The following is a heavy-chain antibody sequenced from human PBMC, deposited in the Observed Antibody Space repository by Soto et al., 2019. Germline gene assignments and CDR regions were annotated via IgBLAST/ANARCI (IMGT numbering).Heavy chain of an antibody. V-gene: IGHV1-8*01. J-gene: IGHJ4*02. Sequence: GASVKVSCKASGYTFTSYDINWVRQATGQGLEWMGWMSPNSGNTGYAQNFKGRVTMTRNTSISTAYMELSSLRSEDTAVYYCARGRSYGFPFDYWGQGTPVTVSS. CDR3: ARGRSYGFPFDY. D-gene: IGHD5-18*01. CDR1: GYTFTSYD. CDR2: MSPNSGNT.